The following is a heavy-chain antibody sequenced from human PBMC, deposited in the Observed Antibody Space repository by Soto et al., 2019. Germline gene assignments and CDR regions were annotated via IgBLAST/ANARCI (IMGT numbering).Heavy chain of an antibody. CDR1: GFTFSSYG. V-gene: IGHV3-33*01. CDR2: IWYDGSNK. J-gene: IGHJ6*02. CDR3: AREVTTDYYYGMDV. D-gene: IGHD4-17*01. Sequence: QVQLVESGGGVVQPGRSLRLSCAASGFTFSSYGMHWVRQAPGKGLEWVAVIWYDGSNKYYADSVKGRFTISRDNSKNTLYLQMNSPRAEDTAVYYCAREVTTDYYYGMDVWGQGTPVTVSS.